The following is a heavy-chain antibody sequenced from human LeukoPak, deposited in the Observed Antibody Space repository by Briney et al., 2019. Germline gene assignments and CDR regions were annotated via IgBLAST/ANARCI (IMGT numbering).Heavy chain of an antibody. CDR2: IYTSGST. CDR1: GGSISSGSYY. V-gene: IGHV4-61*02. Sequence: SQTLSLTCTVSGGSISSGSYYWSWIRQPAGKGLEWIERIYTSGSTNYNPSLKSRVTISVDTSKNQFSLKLSSVTAADTAVYYCARDGSGWGNGFGGLDYWGQGTLVTVSS. J-gene: IGHJ4*02. D-gene: IGHD6-19*01. CDR3: ARDGSGWGNGFGGLDY.